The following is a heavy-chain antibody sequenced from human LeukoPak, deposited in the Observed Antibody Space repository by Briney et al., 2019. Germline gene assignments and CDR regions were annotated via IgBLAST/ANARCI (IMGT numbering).Heavy chain of an antibody. CDR1: GGSISSSSYY. D-gene: IGHD3-10*01. Sequence: SETLSLTCTVSGGSISSSSYYWGWIRQPPGKGLEWIGSIYYSGSTYYNPSLKSRVTISVDTSKNQFSLKLSSVTAADTAVYYCARDERVRGVYYWGQGTLVTVSS. V-gene: IGHV4-39*07. CDR2: IYYSGST. J-gene: IGHJ4*02. CDR3: ARDERVRGVYY.